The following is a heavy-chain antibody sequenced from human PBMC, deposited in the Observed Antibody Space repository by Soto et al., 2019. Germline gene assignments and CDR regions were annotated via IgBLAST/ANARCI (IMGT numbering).Heavy chain of an antibody. CDR1: GGSISSSS. J-gene: IGHJ6*03. CDR3: ARLLRSLEYSYYYLDI. CDR2: MYYSGST. Sequence: SETLSLTCSVSGGSISSSSWSWIRQPPGKGLEWIGYMYYSGSTNYNPSLKSRVTISVDTSQNQFSLKLSSVTAADTAIYYCARLLRSLEYSYYYLDIWGKGTTVTVSS. V-gene: IGHV4-59*01. D-gene: IGHD3-3*01.